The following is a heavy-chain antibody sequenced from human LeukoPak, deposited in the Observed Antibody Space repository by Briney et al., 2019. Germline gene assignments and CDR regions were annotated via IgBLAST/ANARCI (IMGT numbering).Heavy chain of an antibody. CDR1: GYTFTGYY. D-gene: IGHD4-17*01. V-gene: IGHV1-2*02. J-gene: IGHJ4*02. CDR3: ARAPDYGDYVYYFDY. Sequence: ASVKVSCKASGYTFTGYYMHWVRQAPGQGLEGVGWINPNSGGTNYAQKFQGRVTMTRDTSISTAYMELSRLRSDDTAVYYCARAPDYGDYVYYFDYWGQGTLVTVSS. CDR2: INPNSGGT.